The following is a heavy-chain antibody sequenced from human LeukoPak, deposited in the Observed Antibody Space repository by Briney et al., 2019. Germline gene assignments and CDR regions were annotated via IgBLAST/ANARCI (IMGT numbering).Heavy chain of an antibody. J-gene: IGHJ4*02. Sequence: GGCLRLSCAASGFTFTNSWMAWVRQAPGKGLEWVANIKQDGSKNHYVDSLKGRFTISRDKHKNSLYLQMNSLRADDTAVYYCARDTDGSLDYWGQGILVTVAS. CDR2: IKQDGSKN. V-gene: IGHV3-7*01. D-gene: IGHD1-26*01. CDR3: ARDTDGSLDY. CDR1: GFTFTNSW.